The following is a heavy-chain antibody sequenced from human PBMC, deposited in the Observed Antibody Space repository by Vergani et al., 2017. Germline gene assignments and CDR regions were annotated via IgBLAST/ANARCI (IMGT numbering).Heavy chain of an antibody. CDR1: GFSILTSEMC. J-gene: IGHJ4*02. CDR3: ARIRRRGRSGYDIFDF. V-gene: IGHV2-70*01. Sequence: QVTLRESGPALVKPTQTLTLTCTFSGFSILTSEMCVSWIRQPPGKALEWLALIDWNDNKYFNTSLKTRLTISKEASKNQVVLTMTNMDPVDTATYYCARIRRRGRSGYDIFDFWGQGILVTVAS. CDR2: IDWNDNK. D-gene: IGHD5-12*01.